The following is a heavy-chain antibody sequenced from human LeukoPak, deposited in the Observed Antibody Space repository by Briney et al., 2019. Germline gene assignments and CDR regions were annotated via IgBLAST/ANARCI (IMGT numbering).Heavy chain of an antibody. CDR3: ARGEEGYSYAPVDY. CDR1: GGTFSSYA. D-gene: IGHD5-18*01. CDR2: IIPIFGTA. J-gene: IGHJ4*02. V-gene: IGHV1-69*13. Sequence: ASVKVSCKASGGTFSSYAISWVRQAPGQGLEWMGGIIPIFGTANYAQKFQGRVTVTADESTSTAYMELSSLRSEDTAVYYCARGEEGYSYAPVDYWGQGTLVTVSS.